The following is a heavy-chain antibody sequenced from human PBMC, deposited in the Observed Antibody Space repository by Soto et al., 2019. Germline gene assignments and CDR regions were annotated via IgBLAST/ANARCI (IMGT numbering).Heavy chain of an antibody. D-gene: IGHD1-26*01. CDR1: GFTFSSYA. V-gene: IGHV3-23*01. CDR3: AKSFGGSYGEYYFDY. J-gene: IGHJ4*02. CDR2: ISGSGGST. Sequence: GGSLRLSCAASGFTFSSYAMNWVRQAPGKGLEWVSLISGSGGSTYYADSVKGRFTISRDNSKNTLYLQMNSLRAEDTAVYYCAKSFGGSYGEYYFDYWGQGTLVTVSS.